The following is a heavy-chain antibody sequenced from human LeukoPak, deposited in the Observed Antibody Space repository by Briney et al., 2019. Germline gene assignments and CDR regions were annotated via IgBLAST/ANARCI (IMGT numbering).Heavy chain of an antibody. Sequence: GGSLRLSCAASGFTFSSYAMSWVRQAPGKGLEWVAVISYDESNKSYADSVKGRFTISRDNSKNTLYLQMNSLRAEDTAVYYCAKPSSMIVVARKGFDFWGQGTLVTVSS. CDR3: AKPSSMIVVARKGFDF. J-gene: IGHJ4*02. CDR2: ISYDESNK. D-gene: IGHD3-22*01. CDR1: GFTFSSYA. V-gene: IGHV3-30*18.